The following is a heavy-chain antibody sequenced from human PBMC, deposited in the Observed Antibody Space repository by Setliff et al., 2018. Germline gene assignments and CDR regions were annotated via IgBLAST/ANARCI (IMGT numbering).Heavy chain of an antibody. Sequence: RASVKVSCKASGGTFSSYAISWVRQAPGQGLEWMGGIIPIFGTANYAQKFQGRVTITTDESTSTAYMELRSLRSDDTAVYYCARDVSADSGSYFSLPLPGFLDYWGQGTLVTVSS. CDR1: GGTFSSYA. V-gene: IGHV1-69*05. D-gene: IGHD1-26*01. CDR3: ARDVSADSGSYFSLPLPGFLDY. J-gene: IGHJ4*02. CDR2: IIPIFGTA.